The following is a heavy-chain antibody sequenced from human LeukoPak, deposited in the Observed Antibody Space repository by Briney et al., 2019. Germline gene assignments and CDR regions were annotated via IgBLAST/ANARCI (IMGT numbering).Heavy chain of an antibody. CDR1: GYTFTSYD. V-gene: IGHV1-46*01. D-gene: IGHD3-10*01. Sequence: ASVKVSCKASGYTFTSYDINWVRQAPGQGLEWMGIINPSGGSTSYAQKFQGRVTMTADTSTDTVYMELSSLRSEDAAVYYCATEGKMVRGVYTDYWGQGTLVTVSS. CDR3: ATEGKMVRGVYTDY. J-gene: IGHJ4*02. CDR2: INPSGGST.